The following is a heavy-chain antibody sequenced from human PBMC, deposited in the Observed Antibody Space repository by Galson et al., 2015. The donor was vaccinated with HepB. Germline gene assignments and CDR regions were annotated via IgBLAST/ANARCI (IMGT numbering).Heavy chain of an antibody. CDR3: ARDLKAIMGSGWPIDY. D-gene: IGHD6-19*01. CDR2: ISSSSSYI. CDR1: GFTFSSYN. V-gene: IGHV3-21*01. Sequence: SLRLSCAASGFTFSSYNMNWVRQAPGKGLEWVSSISSSSSYIYYADSMKGRFTISRDNAKNSLYLQMNSLRVEDTAVYYCARDLKAIMGSGWPIDYWGQGTLVTVSS. J-gene: IGHJ4*02.